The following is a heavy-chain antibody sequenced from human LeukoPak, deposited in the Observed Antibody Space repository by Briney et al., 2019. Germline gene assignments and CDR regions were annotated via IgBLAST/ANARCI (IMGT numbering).Heavy chain of an antibody. CDR1: GFTFSNYG. Sequence: GGSLRLSCAPSGFTFSNYGMQWVRQAPGKGLDWVAVISYDGYNAYYADSVKGRFTISRDNSKNTLYLQMNSLRAEDTAMYYCATSMYYYDRNGYYPYYFDYWGQGTLVTVSS. CDR3: ATSMYYYDRNGYYPYYFDY. D-gene: IGHD3-22*01. V-gene: IGHV3-30*03. J-gene: IGHJ4*02. CDR2: ISYDGYNA.